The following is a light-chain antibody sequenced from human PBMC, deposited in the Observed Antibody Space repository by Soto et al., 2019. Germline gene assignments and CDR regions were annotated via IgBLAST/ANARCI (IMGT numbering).Light chain of an antibody. CDR1: QSISSW. V-gene: IGKV1-5*01. CDR2: DAS. CDR3: QQYNSYSPWT. J-gene: IGKJ1*01. Sequence: DIQMTQSPSTLSASVGDRVTITCRASQSISSWLVWYQQKPGTAPKVLIYDASRLESGVPSRFSGSGSGTEFTLTISSLQPDDFATYYCQQYNSYSPWTFGQGTKVDIK.